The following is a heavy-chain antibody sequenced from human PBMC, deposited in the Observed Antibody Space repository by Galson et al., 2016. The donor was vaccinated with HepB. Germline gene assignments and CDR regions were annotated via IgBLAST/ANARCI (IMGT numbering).Heavy chain of an antibody. J-gene: IGHJ4*02. CDR2: IYSVGTT. Sequence: SLRLSCAVSGFTVSRNYMSWVRQSPGKGLDWVSVIYSVGTTYYADSVKGRFTISRDNSKSTVSLQMNSLRAEDTAVYYCAAGVEGLGRRKFDFWGLGTLVSVSS. V-gene: IGHV3-53*01. D-gene: IGHD3/OR15-3a*01. CDR3: AAGVEGLGRRKFDF. CDR1: GFTVSRNY.